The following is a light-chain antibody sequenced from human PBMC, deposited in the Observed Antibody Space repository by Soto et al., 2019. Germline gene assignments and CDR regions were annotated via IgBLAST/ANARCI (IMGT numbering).Light chain of an antibody. Sequence: HSALTQPASVSGFPGQSITISCTGTSSDVGSYSLLSWYQHHPGKAPKLIIYEDIKGPSGVSNRFSGSKSGNTASLRISGLQAEDEADYYCYTYAGGSTYLFGTGTKVTVL. V-gene: IGLV2-23*01. CDR3: YTYAGGSTYL. CDR2: EDI. CDR1: SSDVGSYSL. J-gene: IGLJ1*01.